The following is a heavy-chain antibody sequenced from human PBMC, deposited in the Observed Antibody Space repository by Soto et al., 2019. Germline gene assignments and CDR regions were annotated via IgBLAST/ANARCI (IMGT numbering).Heavy chain of an antibody. D-gene: IGHD6-13*01. CDR2: IYYSGST. CDR1: GGSISSYY. CDR3: ARTGGLAGAAGRDYYYYGMDV. J-gene: IGHJ6*02. V-gene: IGHV4-59*01. Sequence: SETLSLTCTVSGGSISSYYWSWIRQPPGKGLEWIGYIYYSGSTNYNPSLKSRVTISVDTSKNQFSLKLSSVTAADTAVYYCARTGGLAGAAGRDYYYYGMDVWGQGTTVTVSS.